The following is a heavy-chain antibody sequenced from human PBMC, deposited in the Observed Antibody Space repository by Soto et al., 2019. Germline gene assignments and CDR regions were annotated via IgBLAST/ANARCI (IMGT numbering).Heavy chain of an antibody. D-gene: IGHD3-22*01. CDR2: ISGSGGST. CDR3: ARLRYYYDSSGYYPGHAFDI. Sequence: LRLSCAASGFTFSSYAMSWVRQAPGKGLEWVSAISGSGGSTYYADSVKGRFTISRDNSKNTLYLQMNSLRAEDTAVYYCARLRYYYDSSGYYPGHAFDIWGQGTMVTVSS. J-gene: IGHJ3*02. CDR1: GFTFSSYA. V-gene: IGHV3-23*01.